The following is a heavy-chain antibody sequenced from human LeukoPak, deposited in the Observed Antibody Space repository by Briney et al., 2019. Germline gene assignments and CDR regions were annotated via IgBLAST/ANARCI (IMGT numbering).Heavy chain of an antibody. CDR1: GFTFRNYG. Sequence: GGSLRLSCAASGFTFRNYGMHWVRQAPGKGLEWVAVISYDGSNKYYADSVKGRFTISRDNSKNTLYLQMNRLRGEDTAVYCCARALCGGDCYPLSGNAFDIWGQGTMVTVSS. CDR3: ARALCGGDCYPLSGNAFDI. D-gene: IGHD2-21*02. J-gene: IGHJ3*02. V-gene: IGHV3-30*03. CDR2: ISYDGSNK.